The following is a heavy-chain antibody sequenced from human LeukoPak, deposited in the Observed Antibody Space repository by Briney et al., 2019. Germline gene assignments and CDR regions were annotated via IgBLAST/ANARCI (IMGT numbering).Heavy chain of an antibody. Sequence: SETLSLTCTVSGGSISGSDYYWGWIRQPPGKEMEWIGHIYHSGTYYFNPSLKSRVTISVDTSKNQFSLKLTSVTASDTALYYCTRRSNDDCGGGCYRNYFDPWGQGILVTVSS. CDR2: IYHSGTY. D-gene: IGHD2-21*01. V-gene: IGHV4-39*01. CDR1: GGSISGSDYY. CDR3: TRRSNDDCGGGCYRNYFDP. J-gene: IGHJ5*02.